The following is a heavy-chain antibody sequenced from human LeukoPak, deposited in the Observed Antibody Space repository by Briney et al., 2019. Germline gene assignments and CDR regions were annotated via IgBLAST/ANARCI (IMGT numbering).Heavy chain of an antibody. CDR2: IKQDGSEK. V-gene: IGHV3-7*05. Sequence: TGGSLRLSCAAAGFTFSSYWMNWVRQAPGQGLEWVATIKQDGSEKYCVDSLKGRFTISRDNAKNSLYLQMNNLRAEDTAVYYCATSRTLDHWGEGTLVIASS. CDR1: GFTFSSYW. D-gene: IGHD3-9*01. J-gene: IGHJ1*01. CDR3: ATSRTLDH.